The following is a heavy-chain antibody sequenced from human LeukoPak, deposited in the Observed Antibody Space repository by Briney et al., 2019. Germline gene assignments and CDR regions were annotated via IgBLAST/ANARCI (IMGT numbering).Heavy chain of an antibody. Sequence: GGSLRLSCAASGFTFSGYGMHWVRQAPGKGLEWVAVISYDGSNKYYADSVKGRFTISRDNSKNTLYLQMNSLRAEDTAVYYCAKGDPGDAFDIWGQGTMVTVSS. CDR3: AKGDPGDAFDI. CDR1: GFTFSGYG. J-gene: IGHJ3*02. CDR2: ISYDGSNK. V-gene: IGHV3-30*18.